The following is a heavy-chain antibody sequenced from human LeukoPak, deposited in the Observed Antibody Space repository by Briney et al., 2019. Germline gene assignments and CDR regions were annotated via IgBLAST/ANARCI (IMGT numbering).Heavy chain of an antibody. J-gene: IGHJ4*02. D-gene: IGHD3-22*01. CDR3: ARVLSAGYDSSGYSDY. CDR1: GGSISSSNW. Sequence: PSETLSLTCAVSGGSISSSNWWSWVRQPPGKGLEWIGEIYHSGSTNYNPSLKSRVTISVDKSKNQFSLKLSSVTAADTAVYYCARVLSAGYDSSGYSDYWGQGTLVTVSS. V-gene: IGHV4-4*02. CDR2: IYHSGST.